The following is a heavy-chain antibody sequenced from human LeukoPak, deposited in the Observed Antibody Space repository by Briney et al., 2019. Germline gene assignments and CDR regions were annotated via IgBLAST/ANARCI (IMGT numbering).Heavy chain of an antibody. Sequence: SETLSLTCTVSGGSISSYYWSWIRQPAGKGLEWIGRIYTSGSTNYNPSLKSRVTMSVDTSKNQFSLKLSSVTAADTAVYYCARGVVDCSGGSCYLPHMDVWGKGTTVTISS. J-gene: IGHJ6*03. CDR2: IYTSGST. CDR3: ARGVVDCSGGSCYLPHMDV. D-gene: IGHD2-15*01. CDR1: GGSISSYY. V-gene: IGHV4-4*07.